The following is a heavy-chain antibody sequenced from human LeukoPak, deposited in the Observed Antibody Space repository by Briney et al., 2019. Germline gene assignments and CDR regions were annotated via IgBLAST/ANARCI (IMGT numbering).Heavy chain of an antibody. CDR2: ISSSSSTI. Sequence: PGGSLRLSCAASGFTFSSYSMNWVRQAPGKGLEWVSYISSSSSTIYYADSVKGRFTISRDNAKNSLYLQMNSLRAEDTAVYYCARDPAIEPRLVPDFDYWGQGTLVTVSS. V-gene: IGHV3-48*04. CDR1: GFTFSSYS. CDR3: ARDPAIEPRLVPDFDY. D-gene: IGHD1-14*01. J-gene: IGHJ4*02.